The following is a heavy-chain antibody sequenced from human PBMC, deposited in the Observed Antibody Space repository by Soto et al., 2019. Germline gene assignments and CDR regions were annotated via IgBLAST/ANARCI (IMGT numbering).Heavy chain of an antibody. CDR1: GGPVSSGRCY. D-gene: IGHD6-19*01. J-gene: IGHJ4*02. CDR3: ARVLYSSGWSHFDY. Sequence: PSETLSLTYTVSGGPVSSGRCYCSWIRQHQGKGLEWIRYIYDSGSTYYNPSLKSRVTISVDTSKNQFSLKLSSVTAADTVVYYCARVLYSSGWSHFDYWGQGTLVTVSS. CDR2: IYDSGST. V-gene: IGHV4-31*03.